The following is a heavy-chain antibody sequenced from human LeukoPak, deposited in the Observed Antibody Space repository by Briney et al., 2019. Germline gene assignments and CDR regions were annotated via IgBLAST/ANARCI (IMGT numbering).Heavy chain of an antibody. V-gene: IGHV1-46*01. CDR3: ARSDSSGYQYY. Sequence: ASVKVSCKASRYTFTSYYMHWVRQAPGQGLEWMGIINPSGGSTSYAQKFQGRVTMTRDTSTSTVYMELSSLRSEDTAVCYCARSDSSGYQYYWGQGTLVTVSS. CDR2: INPSGGST. J-gene: IGHJ4*02. CDR1: RYTFTSYY. D-gene: IGHD3-22*01.